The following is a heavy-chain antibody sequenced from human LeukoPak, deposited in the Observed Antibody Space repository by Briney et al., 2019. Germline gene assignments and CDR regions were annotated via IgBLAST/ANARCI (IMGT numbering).Heavy chain of an antibody. D-gene: IGHD3-9*01. V-gene: IGHV1-46*01. CDR3: AIVQYALLPGYLNYMEV. J-gene: IGHJ6*03. CDR2: INPSGGST. CDR1: GYTFSVYY. Sequence: ASVKVSCKSSGYTFSVYYMNWVRQAPGQGLEWMGIINPSGGSTSYAQKFQGRVTMTQDTSTDTVYMEVSSLRSEDTAIYYCAIVQYALLPGYLNYMEVWGKGTTVTISS.